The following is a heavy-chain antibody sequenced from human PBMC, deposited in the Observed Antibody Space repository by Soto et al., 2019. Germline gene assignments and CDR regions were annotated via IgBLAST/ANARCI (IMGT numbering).Heavy chain of an antibody. Sequence: SETLSLTCTVSVGSIRSEYWSWIRQPPGQGLEWIVNIYYRGSTSYNPSLKSRVTISLDTSNNQFSLSLSSVSAADTALYFCARDRSSSPDYFASWGQGTLVTVSS. V-gene: IGHV4-30-4*01. CDR2: IYYRGST. CDR3: ARDRSSSPDYFAS. D-gene: IGHD6-6*01. CDR1: VGSIRSEY. J-gene: IGHJ4*02.